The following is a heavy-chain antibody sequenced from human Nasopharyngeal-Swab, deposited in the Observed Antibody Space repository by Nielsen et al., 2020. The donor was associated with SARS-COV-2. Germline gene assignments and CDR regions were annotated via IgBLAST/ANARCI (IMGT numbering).Heavy chain of an antibody. CDR2: IYYRGSP. D-gene: IGHD3-22*01. V-gene: IGHV4-31*02. CDR3: ARGFVGAYYDSNLDV. J-gene: IGHJ6*04. Sequence: WIRQPPGRGPEWIGYIYYRGSPDHNPSLKSRVTISVDTSKNQFSLKLSSVTAADTAVYYCARGFVGAYYDSNLDVWGKGTTVTVSS.